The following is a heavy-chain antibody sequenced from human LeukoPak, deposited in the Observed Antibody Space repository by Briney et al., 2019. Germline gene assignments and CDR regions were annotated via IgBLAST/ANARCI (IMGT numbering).Heavy chain of an antibody. CDR3: ARERAAAAGTGLKGGHNYYFDY. Sequence: EASVKVSCKASGYTFTSYYMHWVRQAPGQGLEWMGIINPSGGSTSYAQKFQGRVTMTRDTSTSTVYMELSSLRSEDTAVYYCARERAAAAGTGLKGGHNYYFDYWGQGTLVTVSS. V-gene: IGHV1-46*01. CDR2: INPSGGST. J-gene: IGHJ4*02. D-gene: IGHD6-13*01. CDR1: GYTFTSYY.